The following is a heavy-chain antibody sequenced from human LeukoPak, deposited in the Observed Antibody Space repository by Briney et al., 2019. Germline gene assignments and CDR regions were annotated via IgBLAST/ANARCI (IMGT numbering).Heavy chain of an antibody. V-gene: IGHV4-59*01. CDR3: ARGSVRGEFDP. CDR2: IYYTGST. Sequence: SETLSLTCTLSGGSISTYYWSWVRQPPGRGLEWIGYIYYTGSTDYNPSLKSRVTMSVDTSKNQFSLKLSSVTAADTAVYSCARGSVRGEFDPWGQGTLVTVSS. D-gene: IGHD3-10*01. CDR1: GGSISTYY. J-gene: IGHJ5*02.